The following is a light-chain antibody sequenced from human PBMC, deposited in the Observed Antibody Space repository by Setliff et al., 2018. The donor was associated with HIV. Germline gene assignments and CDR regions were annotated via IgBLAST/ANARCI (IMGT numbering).Light chain of an antibody. CDR2: EVT. Sequence: QSVLTQPPSVSGSPGQSVTISCTGTSSDVGRYNRVSWHQQPPGTAPKLMIYEVTNRPSGVPDRFSGSKSGSTASLTISGLQAEDEGDYYCSSHRSSSYVFGTGTKVTVL. V-gene: IGLV2-18*02. J-gene: IGLJ1*01. CDR1: SSDVGRYNR. CDR3: SSHRSSSYV.